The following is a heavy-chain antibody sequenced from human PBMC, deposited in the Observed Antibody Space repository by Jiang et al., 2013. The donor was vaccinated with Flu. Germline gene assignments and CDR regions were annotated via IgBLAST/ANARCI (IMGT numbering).Heavy chain of an antibody. CDR3: ARGGTRSGYYLDY. J-gene: IGHJ4*02. D-gene: IGHD3-3*01. CDR2: INAGNGNT. V-gene: IGHV1-3*01. Sequence: SGAEVKKPGASVKVSCKASGYTFTSYAMHWVRQAPGQRLEWMGWINAGNGNTKYSQKFQGRVTITRDTSASTAYMELSSLRSEDTAVYYCARGGTRSGYYLDYWGQGTLVTVSS. CDR1: GYTFTSYA.